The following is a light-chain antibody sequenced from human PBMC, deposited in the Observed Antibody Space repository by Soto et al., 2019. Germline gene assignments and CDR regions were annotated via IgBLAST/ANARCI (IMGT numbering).Light chain of an antibody. Sequence: EMLMTQSPGTLSLSPGEIATLSFMSSQSASSSSLAWYQQKPGQAPRLLIYDASIRATGIPNRFSGSGSGTDFTLTISRLEPEDSAVYYCQQYGSSPLTFGGGTKVDI. V-gene: IGKV3-20*01. J-gene: IGKJ4*01. CDR2: DAS. CDR3: QQYGSSPLT. CDR1: QSASSSS.